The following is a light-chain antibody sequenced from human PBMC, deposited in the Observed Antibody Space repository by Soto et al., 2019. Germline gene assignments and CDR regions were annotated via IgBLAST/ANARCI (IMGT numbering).Light chain of an antibody. V-gene: IGKV3-15*01. CDR3: QQYNNWPLT. CDR2: GAS. CDR1: QSVSSN. J-gene: IGKJ5*01. Sequence: EIVMTQSPATLSVSPGERATLSCRVSQSVSSNLAWYQQKPGQAPRLLIYGASSRATGIPVRFSGSGSGTEFTLTISSLQSEDFAVYYCQQYNNWPLTFGQGTRLEMK.